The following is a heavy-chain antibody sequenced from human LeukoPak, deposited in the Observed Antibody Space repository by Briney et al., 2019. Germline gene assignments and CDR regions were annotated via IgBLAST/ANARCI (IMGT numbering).Heavy chain of an antibody. Sequence: PSETLSLTCTVSGGSISSYYWSWIRQPAGKGLEWIGRIYTSGSTNYNPSLKSRVTMSVDTSKNQFSLKLSSVTAADTAVYYCARDGGIWFGELNYYYYMDVWGKGTTVTISS. CDR2: IYTSGST. V-gene: IGHV4-4*07. J-gene: IGHJ6*03. CDR1: GGSISSYY. CDR3: ARDGGIWFGELNYYYYMDV. D-gene: IGHD3-10*01.